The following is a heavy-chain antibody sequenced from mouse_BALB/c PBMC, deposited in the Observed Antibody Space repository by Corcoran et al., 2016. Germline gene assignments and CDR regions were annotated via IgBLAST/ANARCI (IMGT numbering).Heavy chain of an antibody. CDR2: IDPFNGGT. J-gene: IGHJ3*01. Sequence: EIQLQQSGPELMKPGASVKISCKASGYSFTSYYMHWVEQSHGKSLEWIGYIDPFNGGTSYNQKFKGKATLTVDKSSSTAYMHLSSLTSEDSAVYYCAVLGRVAYWGQGTLVTVSA. D-gene: IGHD4-1*01. V-gene: IGHV1S135*01. CDR3: AVLGRVAY. CDR1: GYSFTSYY.